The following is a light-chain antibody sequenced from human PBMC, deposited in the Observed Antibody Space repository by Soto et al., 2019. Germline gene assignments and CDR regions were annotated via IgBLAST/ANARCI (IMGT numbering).Light chain of an antibody. CDR2: SNT. J-gene: IGLJ1*01. CDR1: GSNFGHNT. CDR3: AAWDDRLYV. V-gene: IGLV1-44*01. Sequence: QSVLTQPPSASGTPGQTVTISCSGAGSNFGHNTVNWYQQLPGTAPKLLIYSNTQRPLGVPVRFSGSKSGTSASLAISGLQSEDEADYYCAAWDDRLYVFGTGTKLTVL.